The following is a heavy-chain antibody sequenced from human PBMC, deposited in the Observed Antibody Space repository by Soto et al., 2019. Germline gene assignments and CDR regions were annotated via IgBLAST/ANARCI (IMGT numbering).Heavy chain of an antibody. J-gene: IGHJ4*02. V-gene: IGHV3-33*01. CDR2: IWYDGNNK. D-gene: IGHD2-8*01. Sequence: QVHLVESGGGVVQPGRSLRLSCAASGFTFSTYVMHWVRQAPGKGLEWLAVIWYDGNNKYYVDSVKGRFTISRDNSKNTLYLQMNSLRAEDTAVDYCARVSGLQSFDAWGQGTLVTVSS. CDR3: ARVSGLQSFDA. CDR1: GFTFSTYV.